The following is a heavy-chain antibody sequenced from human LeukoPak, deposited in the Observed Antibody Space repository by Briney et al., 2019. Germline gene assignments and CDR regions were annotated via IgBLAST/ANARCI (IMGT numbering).Heavy chain of an antibody. J-gene: IGHJ3*02. CDR2: SYYRSKWYN. Sequence: SQTLSLTCAISGDSVSSNSAAWNWIRQSPSRGLEWLGRSYYRSKWYNDYAVSVKSRTTINPDTSKNQFSLQLNSVTPEDTAVYYCAREGEGRPLQGHGPFDIWGQGTMVTVSS. CDR1: GDSVSSNSAA. D-gene: IGHD3-16*01. V-gene: IGHV6-1*01. CDR3: AREGEGRPLQGHGPFDI.